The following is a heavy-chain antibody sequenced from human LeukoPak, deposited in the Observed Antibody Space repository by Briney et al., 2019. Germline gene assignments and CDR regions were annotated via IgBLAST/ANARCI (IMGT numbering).Heavy chain of an antibody. CDR2: IYWDDDK. CDR3: AHSGGYCSASTCYDHYDS. CDR1: GFSLSTSGVG. Sequence: ESGPTLVKLTQTLALTCSFSGFSLSTSGVGVAWIRQPPGKALEWLALIYWDDDKRYSPSLKSRLTIMRDTSNKQVVLIMTNMDPLDTATYYCAHSGGYCSASTCYDHYDSWGQGTLVTVSS. D-gene: IGHD2-15*01. V-gene: IGHV2-5*02. J-gene: IGHJ4*02.